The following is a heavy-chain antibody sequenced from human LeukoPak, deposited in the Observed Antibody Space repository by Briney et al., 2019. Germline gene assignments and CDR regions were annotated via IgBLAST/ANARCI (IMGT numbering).Heavy chain of an antibody. V-gene: IGHV3-30*04. D-gene: IGHD3-10*01. CDR2: ISYDGNEK. CDR1: GFTFSSYT. Sequence: PGTSLRLSCAAAGFTFSSYTMHWGRQAPGKGLEWVAVISYDGNEKYYADSVKGRFTISRDNSKSTMYLQMNSLRAEDTAVYYCPRKGGTMVNYRPFDYWGQGTLVTVSS. J-gene: IGHJ4*02. CDR3: PRKGGTMVNYRPFDY.